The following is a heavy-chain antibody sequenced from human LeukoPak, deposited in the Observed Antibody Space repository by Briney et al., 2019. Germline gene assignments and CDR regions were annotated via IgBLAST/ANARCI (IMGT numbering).Heavy chain of an antibody. J-gene: IGHJ4*02. CDR1: GDSISSGTYS. D-gene: IGHD2-2*02. V-gene: IGHV4-30-2*01. CDR2: ISHSGST. CDR3: ARGLIVPSTIFDY. Sequence: PSLTLSLTCAVSGDSISSGTYSWTWIRQPPGKGLEWIGFISHSGSTYYNPSLKSRVTMSVDRSENQFSLKLSSATAADTAVYYCARGLIVPSTIFDYWGQGALVTVSS.